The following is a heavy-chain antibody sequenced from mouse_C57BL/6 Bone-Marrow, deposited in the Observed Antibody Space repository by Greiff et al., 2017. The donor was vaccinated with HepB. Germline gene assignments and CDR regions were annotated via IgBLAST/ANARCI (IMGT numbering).Heavy chain of an antibody. CDR3: ALIYYGNPFDY. CDR1: GYTFTDYN. Sequence: EVQLQQSGPELVKPGASVKMSCKASGYTFTDYNMHWVKQSHGKSLEWIGYINPNNGGTSYNQKFKGKATLTVNKSSSTAYMELRSLTSEDSAVYYCALIYYGNPFDYWGQGTTLTVSS. D-gene: IGHD2-1*01. J-gene: IGHJ2*01. V-gene: IGHV1-22*01. CDR2: INPNNGGT.